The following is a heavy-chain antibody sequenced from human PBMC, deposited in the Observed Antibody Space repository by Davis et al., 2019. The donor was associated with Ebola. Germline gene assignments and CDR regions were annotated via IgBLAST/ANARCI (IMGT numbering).Heavy chain of an antibody. Sequence: SETLSLTCAVSGDSISSRNWWSWVRQSPGKGLEWIGEIYHSGSTNYNPSLKSRVTISVDTSKNQFSLKLSSVTAADTAVYYCARVGHYYGSWAAYFDYWGQGTLVTVSS. CDR3: ARVGHYYGSWAAYFDY. CDR2: IYHSGST. D-gene: IGHD3-10*01. V-gene: IGHV4-4*02. J-gene: IGHJ4*02. CDR1: GDSISSRNW.